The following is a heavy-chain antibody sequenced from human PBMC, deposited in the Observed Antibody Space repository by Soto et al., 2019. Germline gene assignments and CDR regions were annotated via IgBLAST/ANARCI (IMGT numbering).Heavy chain of an antibody. CDR1: GFTFSSYG. V-gene: IGHV3-30*18. D-gene: IGHD4-17*01. Sequence: GGSLRLSCAASGFTFSSYGMHWVRQAPGKGLEWVAVISYDGSNKYYADSVKGRFTISRDNSKNTLYLQMNSLRAEDTAVYYCAKDLSYGDYFDYWGQGTLVTVSS. J-gene: IGHJ4*02. CDR2: ISYDGSNK. CDR3: AKDLSYGDYFDY.